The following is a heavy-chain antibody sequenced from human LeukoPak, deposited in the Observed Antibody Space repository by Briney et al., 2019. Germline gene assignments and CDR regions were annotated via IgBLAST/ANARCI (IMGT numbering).Heavy chain of an antibody. CDR2: ITYDGYYK. V-gene: IGHV3-30*03. CDR1: GFTFSTYT. Sequence: PGGSLRLSCAASGFTFSTYTMNWVRQAPGKGLEWVALITYDGYYKYYSDSVKGRFTISSDTSKNTLSLQMNSLRAEDTAVYYCARDLSPVVRASPMGYWGQGTLVTVSS. D-gene: IGHD3-10*01. J-gene: IGHJ4*02. CDR3: ARDLSPVVRASPMGY.